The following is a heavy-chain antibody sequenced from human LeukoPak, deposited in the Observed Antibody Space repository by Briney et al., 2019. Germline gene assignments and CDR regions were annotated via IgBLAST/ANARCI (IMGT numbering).Heavy chain of an antibody. CDR1: GFTFSSYS. J-gene: IGHJ4*02. CDR2: ISSSSSYI. D-gene: IGHD2-2*01. Sequence: GGSLRLSCAASGFTFSSYSMNWVRQAPGKGLEWVSSISSSSSYIYYADSVKGRFTISRDNAENSLYLQMNSLRAEDTAVYYCARVLDIVVVPAAISDYWGQGTLVTVSS. V-gene: IGHV3-21*01. CDR3: ARVLDIVVVPAAISDY.